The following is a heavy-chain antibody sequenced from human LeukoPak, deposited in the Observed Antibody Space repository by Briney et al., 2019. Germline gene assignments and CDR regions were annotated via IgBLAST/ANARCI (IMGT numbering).Heavy chain of an antibody. J-gene: IGHJ4*02. Sequence: SETLSLTCTVSGDSISSGSYYWSWIGQPAGKGLEWIGLVYTTGSTNYNPSLKSRVTISVDTSKNQFSLNLTSVTAADTALYYCARKFDFWGQGTLVTVSS. CDR1: GDSISSGSYY. CDR2: VYTTGST. V-gene: IGHV4-61*02. CDR3: ARKFDF.